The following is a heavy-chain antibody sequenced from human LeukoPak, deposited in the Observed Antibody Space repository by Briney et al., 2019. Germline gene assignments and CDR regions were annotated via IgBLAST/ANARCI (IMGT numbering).Heavy chain of an antibody. CDR1: GFTFSTSS. V-gene: IGHV3-48*04. D-gene: IGHD4-23*01. Sequence: GVLRLSCAASGFTFSTSSFNWVRQAPGKGLEWISYISTSSTINYADSVRGRFTISRDNAKSSLSLQMNSLRAEDTAVYYCARDLDYGGRGLDSWGQGTLVIVSS. CDR2: ISTSSTI. CDR3: ARDLDYGGRGLDS. J-gene: IGHJ4*02.